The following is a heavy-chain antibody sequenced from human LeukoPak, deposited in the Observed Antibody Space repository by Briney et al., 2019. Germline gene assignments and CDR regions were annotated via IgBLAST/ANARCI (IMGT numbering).Heavy chain of an antibody. J-gene: IGHJ3*02. V-gene: IGHV3-23*01. CDR2: ISGSGGST. Sequence: GGSLRLPCAASGFTFSSYAMSWVRQAPGKGLEWVSAISGSGGSTYYADSVKGRFTISRDNSKNTLYLQMNSLRAEDAAVYYCAKLYKRWLDPYDAFDIWGQGTMVTVSS. CDR3: AKLYKRWLDPYDAFDI. D-gene: IGHD6-19*01. CDR1: GFTFSSYA.